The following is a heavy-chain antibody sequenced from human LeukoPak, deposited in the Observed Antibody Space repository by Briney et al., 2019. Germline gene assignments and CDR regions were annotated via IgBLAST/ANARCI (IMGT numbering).Heavy chain of an antibody. CDR3: ARDPLIGP. J-gene: IGHJ5*02. CDR1: GDSISSSIYF. V-gene: IGHV4-39*07. D-gene: IGHD3-22*01. Sequence: PSETLSLICTVSGDSISSSIYFWGWIRQPPGKGLEWIGSIYYTGTTYYNASLKSRVHLSVDTSKNQFSLQLTSMTAADTAIYYCARDPLIGPWGQGTLVTVSS. CDR2: IYYTGTT.